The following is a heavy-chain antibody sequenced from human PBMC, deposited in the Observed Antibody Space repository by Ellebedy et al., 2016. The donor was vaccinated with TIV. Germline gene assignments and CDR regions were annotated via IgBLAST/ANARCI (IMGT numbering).Heavy chain of an antibody. Sequence: GESLKISCTASGFTFRNYGMHWVRQAPGKGLEWVAVTSYDGSIEHQADSVKGRFIISRDNSQNTLYMKMNNLSPEDTAVYYCVRDINSGRAQMVFDCWGQGTLVIVSS. V-gene: IGHV3-30*03. CDR3: VRDINSGRAQMVFDC. CDR2: TSYDGSIE. CDR1: GFTFRNYG. J-gene: IGHJ4*02. D-gene: IGHD2-15*01.